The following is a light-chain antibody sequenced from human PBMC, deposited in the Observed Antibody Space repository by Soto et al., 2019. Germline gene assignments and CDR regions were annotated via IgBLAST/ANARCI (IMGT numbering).Light chain of an antibody. V-gene: IGKV3-15*01. CDR1: QSVSSN. CDR2: GAS. CDR3: QQYNNGPPWT. Sequence: EIVMTQSPATLSVSPGERATLSCRASQSVSSNLAWYQQKPGQAPRLLIYGASTRATGIPARFSGSGSGSEFTLIISSLQYEDFAVYYCQQYNNGPPWTFGQGTKVEIK. J-gene: IGKJ1*01.